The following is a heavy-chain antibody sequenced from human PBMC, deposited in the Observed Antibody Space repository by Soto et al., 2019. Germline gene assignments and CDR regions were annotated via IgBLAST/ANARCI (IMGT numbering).Heavy chain of an antibody. Sequence: WTWIRQTPGKGLEWIGEINYGGSSTYTPSLKSRVTMSIDTSKKQISLKLNSVTAAGTAVYYCGRGGGSAWSTDYWGQGTLVTVSS. D-gene: IGHD6-19*01. CDR2: INYGGSS. J-gene: IGHJ4*02. CDR3: GRGGGSAWSTDY. V-gene: IGHV4-34*01.